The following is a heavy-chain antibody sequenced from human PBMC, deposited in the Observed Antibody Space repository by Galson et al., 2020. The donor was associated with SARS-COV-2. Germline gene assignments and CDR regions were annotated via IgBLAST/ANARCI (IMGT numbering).Heavy chain of an antibody. J-gene: IGHJ4*02. D-gene: IGHD5-12*01. V-gene: IGHV6-1*01. CDR1: GDGVSSNSAA. Sequence: SQTLSLTCAISGDGVSSNSAAWHWIRQSPSRGLEWLGMTYYRSKWYYDYARSVKSRITIKPDTSKNQFSLQLNSVTPEDTAVYFCARSGGIVATLLNFWGQGTLVTVSS. CDR2: TYYRSKWYY. CDR3: ARSGGIVATLLNF.